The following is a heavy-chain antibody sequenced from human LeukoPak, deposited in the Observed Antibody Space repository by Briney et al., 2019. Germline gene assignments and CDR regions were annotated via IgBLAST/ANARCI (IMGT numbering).Heavy chain of an antibody. V-gene: IGHV4-59*08. CDR1: GGSISSYY. D-gene: IGHD3-22*01. CDR3: ARHSKEYYYDSSGFDY. CDR2: IYYSGST. Sequence: SETLSLTCTVSGGSISSYYWSWIRQPPGKGLEWIGYIYYSGSTNYNPSLKSRVTISVDTSKNQFSLKLSSVTAADTAVYYCARHSKEYYYDSSGFDYWGQGTLVTVPS. J-gene: IGHJ4*02.